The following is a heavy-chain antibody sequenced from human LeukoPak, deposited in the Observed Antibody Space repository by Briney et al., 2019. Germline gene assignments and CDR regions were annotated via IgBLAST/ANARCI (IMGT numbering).Heavy chain of an antibody. J-gene: IGHJ6*03. CDR1: GFTFDDYA. CDR2: ISGDGGST. D-gene: IGHD5-12*01. CDR3: AKERGYSGYDHYYYYYMDV. V-gene: IGHV3-43*02. Sequence: GGSLRLSCAASGFTFDDYAMHWVRQAPGKGLEWVSLISGDGGSTYYADSVKGRFTISRDNSKNPLYLQMNSLRTEDTALYYCAKERGYSGYDHYYYYYMDVWGKGTTVTVSS.